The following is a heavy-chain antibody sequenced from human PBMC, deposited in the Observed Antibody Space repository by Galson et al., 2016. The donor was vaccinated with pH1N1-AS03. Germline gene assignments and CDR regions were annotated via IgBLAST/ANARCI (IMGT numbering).Heavy chain of an antibody. CDR3: ARPLAVTDAFDI. CDR2: IYYSGTT. D-gene: IGHD2-21*02. J-gene: IGHJ3*02. Sequence: LRLSCAASGFTFSSFSMIWVRQPPGKGLEWIGSIYYSGTTYYTSSLKSRVTISVDTSKNEFSLRLTSVTAADTAVYYCARPLAVTDAFDIWGQGTMVTIS. CDR1: GFTFSSFSMI. V-gene: IGHV4-39*01.